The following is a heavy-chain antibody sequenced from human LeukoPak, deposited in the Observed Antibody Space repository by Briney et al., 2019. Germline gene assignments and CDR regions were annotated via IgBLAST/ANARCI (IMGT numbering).Heavy chain of an antibody. D-gene: IGHD3-22*01. CDR1: GASISSGGLS. Sequence: PSETLSLTCAVSGASISSGGLSWNWIRQPPGKGLEWIGCIYHSGSTYYNPSLKSRVTMSVDTSKNQFSLKLSSVTAADTAVYYCARVQYYDSSGYTGAFDIWGQGTMVTVSS. V-gene: IGHV4-30-2*01. CDR2: IYHSGST. CDR3: ARVQYYDSSGYTGAFDI. J-gene: IGHJ3*02.